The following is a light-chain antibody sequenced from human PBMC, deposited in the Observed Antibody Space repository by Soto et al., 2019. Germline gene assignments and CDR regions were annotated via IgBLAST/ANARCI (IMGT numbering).Light chain of an antibody. CDR1: QSVHNNY. J-gene: IGKJ2*01. V-gene: IGKV3-20*01. Sequence: EIVLTQSPGALSLSPGERATLSCRASQSVHNNYLAWYQQKPGQAPRLLIYGASSRATGIPDRFGGSGSGTDFTLTIRRLEPEDFAVYYCQRYGSSNTFGQGTELEIK. CDR3: QRYGSSNT. CDR2: GAS.